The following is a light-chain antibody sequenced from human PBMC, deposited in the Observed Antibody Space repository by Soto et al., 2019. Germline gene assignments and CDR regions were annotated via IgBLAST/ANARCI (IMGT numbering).Light chain of an antibody. V-gene: IGKV3-15*01. Sequence: EIFMTHSPATLSVSPGERATLSCRSSHSVSMLLSWYQQKPGQAPRLLIHGATTRATGIPARFSGSGSGTEFTLIISSMQSEDFAVYSCQQYGGPPLFTFGPGT. CDR1: HSVSML. CDR2: GAT. J-gene: IGKJ3*01. CDR3: QQYGGPPLFT.